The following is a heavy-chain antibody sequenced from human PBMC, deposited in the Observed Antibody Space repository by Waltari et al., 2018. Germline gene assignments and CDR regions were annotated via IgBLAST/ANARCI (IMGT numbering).Heavy chain of an antibody. CDR1: GGSISSSSYY. Sequence: QLQLQESGPGLVKPSETLSLTCTVSGGSISSSSYYWGWIRQPPGKGLEWIGSIYYSGSTYYTPSLKSRVTISVDTSKNQFSLKLSSVTAADTAVYYCARLGRPGIADYWGQGTLVTVSS. V-gene: IGHV4-39*07. CDR3: ARLGRPGIADY. J-gene: IGHJ4*02. D-gene: IGHD6-13*01. CDR2: IYYSGST.